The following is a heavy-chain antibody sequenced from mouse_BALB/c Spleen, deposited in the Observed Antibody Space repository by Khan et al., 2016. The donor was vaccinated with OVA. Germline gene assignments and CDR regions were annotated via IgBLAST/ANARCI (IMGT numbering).Heavy chain of an antibody. J-gene: IGHJ2*01. Sequence: VQLQQSGAELARPGASVKLSCKASGYTFTNYWMQWVKQRPGQGLEWIGTTYPGNGDSRYTQNFKGKATLTADESSNTADMQISSLTSEDSAVYYCARGGITTGYFDDWGLGTTLTVSS. CDR2: TYPGNGDS. CDR1: GYTFTNYW. CDR3: ARGGITTGYFDD. D-gene: IGHD1-1*01. V-gene: IGHV1-87*01.